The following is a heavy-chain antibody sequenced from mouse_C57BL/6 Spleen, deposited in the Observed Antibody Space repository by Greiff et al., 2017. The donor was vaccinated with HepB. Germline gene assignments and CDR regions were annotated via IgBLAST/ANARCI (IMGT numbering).Heavy chain of an antibody. CDR3: ASTVVAKGFAY. V-gene: IGHV1-50*01. D-gene: IGHD1-1*01. CDR1: GYTFTSYW. J-gene: IGHJ3*01. CDR2: IDPSDSYT. Sequence: QVQLQQPGAELVKPGASVKLSCKASGYTFTSYWMQWVKQRPGQGLEWIGEIDPSDSYTNSNQKFKGKATLTVDTSSSTAYMQLSSLTSEDSAVYYCASTVVAKGFAYWGQGTLVTVSA.